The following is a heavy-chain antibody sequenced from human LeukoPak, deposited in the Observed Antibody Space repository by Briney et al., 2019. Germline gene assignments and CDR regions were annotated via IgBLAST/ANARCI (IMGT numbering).Heavy chain of an antibody. D-gene: IGHD6-6*01. CDR1: GFTFSSYW. V-gene: IGHV3-7*01. J-gene: IGHJ4*02. CDR2: IKQDGSEK. Sequence: PGGSLRLSCAASGFTFSSYWMSWVRQAPGKGLEWVANIKQDGSEKYYVDSVKGRFTISRDNAKNSLYLQMNGLRAEDTAVYYCARDPYSSSSPLDYWGQGTLVTVSS. CDR3: ARDPYSSSSPLDY.